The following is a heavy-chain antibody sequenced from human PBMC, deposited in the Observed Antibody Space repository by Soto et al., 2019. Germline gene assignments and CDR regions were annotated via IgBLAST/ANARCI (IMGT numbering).Heavy chain of an antibody. D-gene: IGHD1-1*01. J-gene: IGHJ4*02. CDR1: GFTFDAYQ. Sequence: EIQLLESGGGLVQPGGSLRLSCAASGFTFDAYQMSWVRQAPGKGLEWVSSITDSGGSTDYADSVKGRFTISRDNSRNTLYLQMNSLRADDTAVYYCAKLYWNPRYFVYWGQGTRVTTSS. V-gene: IGHV3-23*01. CDR3: AKLYWNPRYFVY. CDR2: ITDSGGST.